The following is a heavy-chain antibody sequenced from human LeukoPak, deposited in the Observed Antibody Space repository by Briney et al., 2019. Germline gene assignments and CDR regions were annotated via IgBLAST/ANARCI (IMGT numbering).Heavy chain of an antibody. CDR1: GHTFTSYD. V-gene: IGHV1-8*01. Sequence: GASVKVSCKASGHTFTSYDINWVRQATGQGLEWMGWMNPNSGNTGYAQKFPGRVTMTRNTSISTAYMELSSLRSEDTAAYYCARGRYSGSYTCDYWGQGTLVTVSS. D-gene: IGHD1-26*01. CDR3: ARGRYSGSYTCDY. CDR2: MNPNSGNT. J-gene: IGHJ4*02.